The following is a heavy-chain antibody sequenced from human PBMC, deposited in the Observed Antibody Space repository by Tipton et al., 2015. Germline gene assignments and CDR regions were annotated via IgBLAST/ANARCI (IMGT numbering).Heavy chain of an antibody. D-gene: IGHD6-19*01. V-gene: IGHV3-23*03. CDR2: IYGAGIT. CDR3: AKRSVAGIPFDY. J-gene: IGHJ4*02. Sequence: SLRLSCAASGFSFAAYGMTWIRQAPGKGLEWVSIIYGAGITNYADSVTGRFTISRDNSNNTLYLQMNSLTAEDTALYYCAKRSVAGIPFDYWGQGTLVTVSS. CDR1: GFSFAAYG.